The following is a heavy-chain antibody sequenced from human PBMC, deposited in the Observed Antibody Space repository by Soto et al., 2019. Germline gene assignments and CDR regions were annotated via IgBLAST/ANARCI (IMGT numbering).Heavy chain of an antibody. CDR1: GGSISSYY. D-gene: IGHD3-10*01. J-gene: IGHJ6*02. CDR3: ARRGYYGSGSYYTDPAYGMDV. CDR2: IYYSGST. Sequence: PSETLSLTCTVSGGSISSYYWSWIRQPPGKGLEWIGYIYYSGSTNYNPSLKSRVTISVDTSKNQFSLKLSSVTAADTAVYYCARRGYYGSGSYYTDPAYGMDVWGQGTKVTV. V-gene: IGHV4-59*01.